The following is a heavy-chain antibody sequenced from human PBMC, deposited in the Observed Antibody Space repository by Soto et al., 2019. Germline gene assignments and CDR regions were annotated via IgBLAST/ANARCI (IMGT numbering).Heavy chain of an antibody. CDR1: GFTSSNYW. CDR3: ARQLGVPYSGYAMDV. D-gene: IGHD2-21*01. Sequence: PGGSLRLSCAASGFTSSNYWMHWVRQAPGKGLVWVSRIKSDGSSTSYADSVKGRFTISRDNAKNTLDLQMHGLRAEDMAVYYCARQLGVPYSGYAMDVWGQGTMVTVSS. J-gene: IGHJ6*02. V-gene: IGHV3-74*01. CDR2: IKSDGSST.